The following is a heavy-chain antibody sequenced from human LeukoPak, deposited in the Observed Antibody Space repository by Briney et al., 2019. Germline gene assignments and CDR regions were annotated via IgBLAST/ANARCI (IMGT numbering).Heavy chain of an antibody. Sequence: GGSLRLSCAASGFTFSSYWMSWVRQAPGKGLEWVANIKQDGSEKYYVDSVKGRFTISRDNAKNSLYLQMNSLRAEDTAVYYCARDGSASGWYNDYWGQGTLVTVSS. V-gene: IGHV3-7*01. CDR1: GFTFSSYW. CDR3: ARDGSASGWYNDY. J-gene: IGHJ4*02. CDR2: IKQDGSEK. D-gene: IGHD6-19*01.